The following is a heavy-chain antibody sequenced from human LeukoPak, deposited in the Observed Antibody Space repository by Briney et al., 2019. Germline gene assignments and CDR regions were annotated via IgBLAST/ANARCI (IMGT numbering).Heavy chain of an antibody. CDR1: GFTFSNAW. Sequence: GGSLRLSCAASGFTFSNAWMNWVRQAPGKGLEWVGRIKSKIDGGTPDYAAPVKGRFTISRDDSKSIAYLQMNSLKTEDTAVYYCTRDREIFGVVIYFDCWGQGTLVTVSS. D-gene: IGHD3-3*01. CDR2: IKSKIDGGTP. CDR3: TRDREIFGVVIYFDC. J-gene: IGHJ4*02. V-gene: IGHV3-15*01.